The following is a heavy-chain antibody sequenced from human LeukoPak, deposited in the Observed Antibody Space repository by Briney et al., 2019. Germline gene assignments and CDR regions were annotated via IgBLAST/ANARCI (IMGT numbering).Heavy chain of an antibody. CDR2: IYSGGST. D-gene: IGHD4-17*01. V-gene: IGHV3-66*01. CDR3: AREDYGDYVYYYYGMDV. CDR1: GFTVSSNY. J-gene: IGHJ6*02. Sequence: GGSLRLSCAASGFTVSSNYMSWVRQAPGKGLEWVSVIYSGGSTYYADSVKGRFTISRDNSKNTLYLQMNSLRAEDTAVYYCAREDYGDYVYYYYGMDVWGQGTTVTVSS.